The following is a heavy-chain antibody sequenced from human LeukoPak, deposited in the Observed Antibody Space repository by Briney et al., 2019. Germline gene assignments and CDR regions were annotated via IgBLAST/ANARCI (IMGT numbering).Heavy chain of an antibody. Sequence: SETLSLTCTVSGGSISSYYWSWIRQPPGKGKEWIGYISTSGSTNSNPSLKSRVTISVDTSKNQFSLNLSSVTAADTAVYYCARCIAARQPDFDYWGQGTLVTVSS. V-gene: IGHV4-4*09. D-gene: IGHD6-6*01. J-gene: IGHJ4*02. CDR2: ISTSGST. CDR3: ARCIAARQPDFDY. CDR1: GGSISSYY.